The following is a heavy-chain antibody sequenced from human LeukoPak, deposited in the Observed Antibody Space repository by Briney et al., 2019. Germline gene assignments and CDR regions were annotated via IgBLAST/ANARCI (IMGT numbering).Heavy chain of an antibody. CDR1: GGSISSGSYY. CDR3: ARDCGLFEFRGIRGVN. V-gene: IGHV4-61*02. Sequence: SQTLSLTCTVSGGSISSGSYYWSWIRQPAGKGLEWIGRIYTSGSTNYNPSLKSRVTISVDTSKNQFSLKLSSVTAADTAVYYCARDCGLFEFRGIRGVNWGHGTLVTVSS. J-gene: IGHJ4*01. CDR2: IYTSGST. D-gene: IGHD2-21*01.